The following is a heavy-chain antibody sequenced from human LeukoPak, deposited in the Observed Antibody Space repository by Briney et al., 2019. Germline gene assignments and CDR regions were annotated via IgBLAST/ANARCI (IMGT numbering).Heavy chain of an antibody. Sequence: PSQTLSLTCTVSGGSISSSSYYWGWIRQPPGKGLEWIGSIYYSGSTYYNPSLKSRVTISVDTSKNQFSLKLSSVTAADTAVYYCARQKGYSSGWYFDYWGQGTLVTVSS. CDR2: IYYSGST. V-gene: IGHV4-39*01. CDR3: ARQKGYSSGWYFDY. J-gene: IGHJ4*02. D-gene: IGHD6-19*01. CDR1: GGSISSSSYY.